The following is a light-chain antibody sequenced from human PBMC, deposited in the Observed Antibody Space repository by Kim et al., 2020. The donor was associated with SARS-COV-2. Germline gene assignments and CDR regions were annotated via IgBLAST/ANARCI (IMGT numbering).Light chain of an antibody. CDR2: AAS. V-gene: IGKV1-39*01. Sequence: GDRVTITCRASQSISSYLNLYQQKPGNAPKLLLYAASSLQSAVPSRFSGSGSGTAFTLTIRSLQPEDFATYYCQQSYSTPLTFGGGTKVEIK. CDR1: QSISSY. CDR3: QQSYSTPLT. J-gene: IGKJ4*01.